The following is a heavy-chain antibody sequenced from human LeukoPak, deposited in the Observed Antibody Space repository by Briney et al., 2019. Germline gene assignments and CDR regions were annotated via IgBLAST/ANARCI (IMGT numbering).Heavy chain of an antibody. Sequence: PGRSLRLSCATSGFTFRHYVMHWLRQAPAKGLEWVAVIWSDGTNTYHGDPVKGRYTISRDNFQRTVYLQMNILEADDHADYFCAKDAQRGFDYSNSLDKWGQGTLVTVSS. J-gene: IGHJ4*02. CDR2: IWSDGTNT. CDR1: GFTFRHYV. V-gene: IGHV3-33*06. CDR3: AKDAQRGFDYSNSLDK. D-gene: IGHD4-11*01.